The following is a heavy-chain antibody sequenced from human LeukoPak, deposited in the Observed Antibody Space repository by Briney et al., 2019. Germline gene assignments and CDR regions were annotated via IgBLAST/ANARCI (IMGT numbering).Heavy chain of an antibody. J-gene: IGHJ5*02. V-gene: IGHV3-7*01. CDR3: VYGGSYYVA. Sequence: GGSLRLSCTVSGFTVSSNSMTWVRQAPGKGLELVANIKEDGSEKYYVDSVKGRFTISRDNAKNSLYLQMNRLRAEDTALYYCVYGGSYYVAWGQGTLVTVSS. CDR2: IKEDGSEK. D-gene: IGHD1-26*01. CDR1: GFTVSSNS.